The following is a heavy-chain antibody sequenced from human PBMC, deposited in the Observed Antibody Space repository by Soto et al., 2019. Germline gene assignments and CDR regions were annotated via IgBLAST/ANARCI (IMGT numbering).Heavy chain of an antibody. CDR3: VNGGVVPAAPRGFDP. CDR1: GSTFSSYA. V-gene: IGHV3-23*01. CDR2: ISGSGGST. D-gene: IGHD2-2*01. J-gene: IGHJ5*02. Sequence: PGGSLRLSCAPSGSTFSSYAMRWVRQAPGKGLEWVSAISGSGGSTYYADSVTGRCTNSRESSKKTLYLQMNSLGAEVTAVYYCVNGGVVPAAPRGFDPWGHRTLVTVSS.